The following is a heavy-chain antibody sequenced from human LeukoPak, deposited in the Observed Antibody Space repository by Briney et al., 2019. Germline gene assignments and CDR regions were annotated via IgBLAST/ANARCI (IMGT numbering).Heavy chain of an antibody. CDR3: ATSTGGYSDFYFHY. J-gene: IGHJ4*02. CDR2: ISGYNGDT. CDR1: GYTFTVYG. Sequence: GASVKVSCKASGYTFTVYGISWVRQAPGQGLEWMGWISGYNGDTKYAQRFEGRVTMTTDTSTTTAFMDLRSLRSDDTAVYFCATSTGGYSDFYFHYWGQGTLVSVSS. D-gene: IGHD3-9*01. V-gene: IGHV1-18*01.